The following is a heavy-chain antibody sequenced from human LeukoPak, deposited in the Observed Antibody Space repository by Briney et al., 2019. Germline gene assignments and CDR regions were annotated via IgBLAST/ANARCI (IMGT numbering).Heavy chain of an antibody. V-gene: IGHV1-2*06. CDR1: GYTFTDFY. J-gene: IGHJ4*02. CDR3: ARDRKWESDF. Sequence: ASVTVSCKASGYTFTDFYIHWVRQAPGQGLEWMGRINPNSGGTNYAQKFQGRVTVTRDTSISTAYMELSRLTSDDTAVYYCARDRKWESDFRGQGTLVTVSS. CDR2: INPNSGGT. D-gene: IGHD1-26*01.